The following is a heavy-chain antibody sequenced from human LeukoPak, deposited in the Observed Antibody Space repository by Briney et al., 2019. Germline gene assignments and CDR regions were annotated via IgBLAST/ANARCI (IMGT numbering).Heavy chain of an antibody. D-gene: IGHD6-13*01. Sequence: PGGSLTLSCAASGFTLSSYGATCVRHAPGEGLEWVSSISGSGGSTYYADSVKGLSTISRHNSKNPLYLQLNTLRAGDTAVYHCAKYIGPQSSRSYLHRMDVWRGGTTLSVCS. J-gene: IGHJ6*03. V-gene: IGHV3-23*01. CDR3: AKYIGPQSSRSYLHRMDV. CDR1: GFTLSSYG. CDR2: ISGSGGST.